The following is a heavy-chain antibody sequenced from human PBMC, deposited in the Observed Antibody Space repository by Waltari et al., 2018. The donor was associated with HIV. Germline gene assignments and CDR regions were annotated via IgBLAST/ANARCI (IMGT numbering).Heavy chain of an antibody. CDR2: IRSGSYGGTS. D-gene: IGHD2-2*01. J-gene: IGHJ4*02. CDR1: GFTFDPYP. Sequence: EESGGGVVTPGRSLRLTCLPPGFTFDPYPSGWFPQAPGEGPEGVGFIRSGSYGGTSDYAASAKGRFIISRDESQRVVYLDVTSLKTEDTGVYYCVRDSLPKCAAGSCYRKWGRGT. CDR3: VRDSLPKCAAGSCYRK. V-gene: IGHV3-49*05.